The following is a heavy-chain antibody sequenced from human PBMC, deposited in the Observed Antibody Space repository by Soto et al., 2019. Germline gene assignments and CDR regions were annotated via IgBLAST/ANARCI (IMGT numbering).Heavy chain of an antibody. CDR2: INYSET. Sequence: QLQLQESGPGLMKPSETLSLTCTVSGGSITSRIYYWGWIRQPPGKGLEWIGTINYSETYYNPSLKSRLTTSIDTSTNQFSLRLSSVTAADTAVYYCARHFCTGGACYFHYWGQGTLLTVSS. D-gene: IGHD2-8*02. J-gene: IGHJ4*02. CDR3: ARHFCTGGACYFHY. V-gene: IGHV4-39*01. CDR1: GGSITSRIYY.